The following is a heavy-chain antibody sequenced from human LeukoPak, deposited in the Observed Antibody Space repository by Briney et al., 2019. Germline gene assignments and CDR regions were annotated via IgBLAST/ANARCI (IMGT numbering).Heavy chain of an antibody. CDR3: ARVGSGGAWFDF. J-gene: IGHJ4*02. V-gene: IGHV4-59*01. CDR2: VYATGTT. CDR1: SVPITGYY. Sequence: SETLSLTCTVSSVPITGYYWSWIRQPPGKGLEWLAYVYATGTTNYNPSLKTRATISIDTSKNRLSLTLTSLTATDTAVYYCARVGSGGAWFDFWGQGALVSI. D-gene: IGHD6-19*01.